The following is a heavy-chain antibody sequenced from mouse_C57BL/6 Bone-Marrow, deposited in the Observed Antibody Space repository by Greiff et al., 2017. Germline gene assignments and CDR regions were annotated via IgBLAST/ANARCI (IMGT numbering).Heavy chain of an antibody. CDR1: GYTFTTYP. CDR3: ARGGNYGGYYFDY. Sequence: VQLVESGAELVKPGASVKMSCKASGYTFTTYPIEWMKQNHGKSLEWIGNFHPYTDDPKYNEKFKGKATLTVEKSSSTYYLELSRLTSDDTAVYYCARGGNYGGYYFDYWGQGTTLTVSS. CDR2: FHPYTDDP. J-gene: IGHJ2*01. V-gene: IGHV1-47*01. D-gene: IGHD2-1*01.